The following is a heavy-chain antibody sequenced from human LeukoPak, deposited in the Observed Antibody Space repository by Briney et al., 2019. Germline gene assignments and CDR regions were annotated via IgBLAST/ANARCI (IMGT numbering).Heavy chain of an antibody. CDR1: GFTFSSYA. D-gene: IGHD3-10*01. V-gene: IGHV3-23*01. J-gene: IGHJ6*03. CDR2: ISGSGGST. CDR3: AKCEVHGSGLFNYYCYMDV. Sequence: GGSLRLSCAASGFTFSSYAMSWVRQAPGKGLEWVSAISGSGGSTYYADSVKGRVTISRDNSKNTLYLQMNSLRAEDTAVYYCAKCEVHGSGLFNYYCYMDVWGKGTTVTVSS.